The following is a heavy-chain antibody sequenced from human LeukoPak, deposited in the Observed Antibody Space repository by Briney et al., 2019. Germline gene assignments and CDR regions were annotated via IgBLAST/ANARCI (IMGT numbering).Heavy chain of an antibody. Sequence: ASVKVSCKASGYTFSDYYMHWVRQAPAQGLEWMAWISPDSVEKKYAQKFQGRVTMTRDTSISTAYMELSRLTSDDTAVYYCARKRGVGVDTNAFDIWGQGTMVTVSS. V-gene: IGHV1-2*02. CDR2: ISPDSVEK. D-gene: IGHD3-3*01. J-gene: IGHJ3*02. CDR1: GYTFSDYY. CDR3: ARKRGVGVDTNAFDI.